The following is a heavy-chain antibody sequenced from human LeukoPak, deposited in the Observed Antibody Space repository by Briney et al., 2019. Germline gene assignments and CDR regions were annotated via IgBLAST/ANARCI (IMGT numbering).Heavy chain of an antibody. CDR3: AKDPTLLAVAGPPFDP. V-gene: IGHV3-23*01. Sequence: SGGSLRLSCAASGFTFSSYGMHWVRQAPGKGLEWVSAISGSGGSTYYADSVKGRFTISRDNSKNTLYLQMSSLRAEDTAVYYCAKDPTLLAVAGPPFDPWGQGTLVTVSS. CDR1: GFTFSSYG. J-gene: IGHJ5*02. D-gene: IGHD6-19*01. CDR2: ISGSGGST.